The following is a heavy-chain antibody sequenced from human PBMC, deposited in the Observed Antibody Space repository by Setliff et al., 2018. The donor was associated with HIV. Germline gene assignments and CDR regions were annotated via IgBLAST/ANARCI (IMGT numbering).Heavy chain of an antibody. CDR3: ARVRLTMIMMVDYFDQ. J-gene: IGHJ4*02. V-gene: IGHV4-59*12. D-gene: IGHD3-22*01. Sequence: SETLSLTCTVSGDSISSYYWSWIRQPPGKELEWIGYIYSTGDSNYNPSLKSRVTLSADTSKNQLSLSLSSVTAADTAVYYCARVRLTMIMMVDYFDQWGQGALVTVSS. CDR1: GDSISSYY. CDR2: IYSTGDS.